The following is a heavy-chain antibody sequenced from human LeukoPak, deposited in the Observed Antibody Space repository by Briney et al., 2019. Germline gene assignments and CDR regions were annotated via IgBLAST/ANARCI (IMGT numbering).Heavy chain of an antibody. J-gene: IGHJ4*02. CDR3: ARTGGRIFDY. V-gene: IGHV4-39*01. CDR1: GGSISSSSYY. CDR2: IYYSGST. D-gene: IGHD4-23*01. Sequence: SETLSLTCTVSGGSISSSSYYWGWIRQPPGKGLEWIGSIYYSGSTYYNPSLKSRVTISVGTSKNQFSLKLSSVTAADTAVYYCARTGGRIFDYWGQGTLVTVSS.